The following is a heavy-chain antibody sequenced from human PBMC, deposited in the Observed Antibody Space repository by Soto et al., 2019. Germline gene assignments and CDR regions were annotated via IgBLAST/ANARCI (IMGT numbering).Heavy chain of an antibody. CDR2: ISGSGGST. J-gene: IGHJ4*02. CDR3: AKDGITMVRGVINYFDY. CDR1: GFTFSSYA. V-gene: IGHV3-23*01. Sequence: SGGSLRLSCAASGFTFSSYAMSWVRQAPGKGLEWVSAISGSGGSTYYADSVKGRFTISRDNSKNTLYLQMNSLRSEDTAVYFCAKDGITMVRGVINYFDYWGQGTLVTVSS. D-gene: IGHD3-10*01.